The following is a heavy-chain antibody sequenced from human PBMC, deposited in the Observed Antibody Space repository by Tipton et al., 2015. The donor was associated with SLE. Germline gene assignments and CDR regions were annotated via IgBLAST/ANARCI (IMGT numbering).Heavy chain of an antibody. V-gene: IGHV4-34*01. CDR3: ARGPSPSGGFDY. D-gene: IGHD3-10*01. CDR2: INHSGST. Sequence: TLSLTCAVYGGSFSGYYWSWIRQPPGKGLEWIGEINHSGSTNYNPSLKSRVTISVDTSKNQFSLKLSSVTAADTAVYHCARGPSPSGGFDYWGQGTLVTVSS. CDR1: GGSFSGYY. J-gene: IGHJ4*02.